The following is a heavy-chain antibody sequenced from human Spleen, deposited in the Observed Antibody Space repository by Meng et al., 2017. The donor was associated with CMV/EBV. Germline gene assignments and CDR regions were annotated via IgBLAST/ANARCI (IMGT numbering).Heavy chain of an antibody. CDR1: GDTFSSYA. D-gene: IGHD6-6*01. Sequence: SVKVSCKASGDTFSSYAITWVRQALGQGLEWMGGIIPMFGTAKYAQKFQGRVTITTDESTSTAYMELSSLRSEDTAVYYCARVAARGDFYYGMDVWGQGTTVTVSS. J-gene: IGHJ6*02. V-gene: IGHV1-69*05. CDR3: ARVAARGDFYYGMDV. CDR2: IIPMFGTA.